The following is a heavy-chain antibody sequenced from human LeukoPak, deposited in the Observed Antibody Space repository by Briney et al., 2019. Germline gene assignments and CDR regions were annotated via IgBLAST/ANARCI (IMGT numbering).Heavy chain of an antibody. V-gene: IGHV4-39*01. CDR1: GGSISSSSYY. CDR3: ARHEELLRNFDY. D-gene: IGHD1-26*01. CDR2: IYYSGST. Sequence: SETLSLTCTVSGGSISSSSYYWGWIRQPPGEGLEWLGSIYYSGSTYYNPSLKSRVTISVDTSKNQFSLKLSSVTAADTAVYYCARHEELLRNFDYWGQGTLVTVSS. J-gene: IGHJ4*02.